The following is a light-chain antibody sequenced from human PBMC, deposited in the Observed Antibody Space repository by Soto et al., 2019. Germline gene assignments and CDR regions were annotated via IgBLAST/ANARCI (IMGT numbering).Light chain of an antibody. Sequence: EIVLTQSPGTLSLSPGERATLSCRASQSVSNYLAWYQQKPGQAPRLLVYGASTRATGIPDRFSGSGSGTDFILTISRLEPEDFAVYYRQQYGSSTRTFGQGTKLEIK. CDR2: GAS. CDR1: QSVSNY. J-gene: IGKJ2*01. CDR3: QQYGSSTRT. V-gene: IGKV3-20*01.